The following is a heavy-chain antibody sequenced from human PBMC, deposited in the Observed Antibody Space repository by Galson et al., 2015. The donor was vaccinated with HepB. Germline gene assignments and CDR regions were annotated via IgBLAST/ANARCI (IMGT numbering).Heavy chain of an antibody. J-gene: IGHJ3*01. Sequence: SLRLSCAASGSTFTDHWMSWVRQTPRRGLEWVTNLNQHGNEKYYADSVKGRFSISRDNAKNSPYLQMNSLIDEDTAVYYCVRDALGGYDFWGQGTTVIVSS. CDR2: LNQHGNEK. V-gene: IGHV3-7*03. CDR3: VRDALGGYDF. CDR1: GSTFTDHW. D-gene: IGHD3-22*01.